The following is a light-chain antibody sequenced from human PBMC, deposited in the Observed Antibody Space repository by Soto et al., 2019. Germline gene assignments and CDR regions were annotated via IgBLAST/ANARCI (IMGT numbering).Light chain of an antibody. CDR2: GTS. Sequence: EIVLTQSPGTLSLSPGERATLSCRASQSVSSSYLACYQQKPGQAPRLLIYGTSSRATGIPDRFSGSGSGTDFTLTISRLEPEDFAVYYCQQYGSSLYTFGQGTNLEIK. CDR1: QSVSSSY. CDR3: QQYGSSLYT. J-gene: IGKJ2*01. V-gene: IGKV3-20*01.